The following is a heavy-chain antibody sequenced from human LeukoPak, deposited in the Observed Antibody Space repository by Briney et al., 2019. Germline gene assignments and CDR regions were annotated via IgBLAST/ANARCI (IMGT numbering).Heavy chain of an antibody. V-gene: IGHV3-21*01. CDR2: ISGGSSFT. Sequence: NPGGSLRLSCAASGFSFSSFSMNWVRQAPGKGLEWVSYISGGSSFTYYVDPVKGRFTISRDNAKNSLYLQMNSLRAEDTAVYYCARYRAAGTGRFFDYWGQGTLVTVSS. CDR3: ARYRAAGTGRFFDY. D-gene: IGHD6-13*01. J-gene: IGHJ4*02. CDR1: GFSFSSFS.